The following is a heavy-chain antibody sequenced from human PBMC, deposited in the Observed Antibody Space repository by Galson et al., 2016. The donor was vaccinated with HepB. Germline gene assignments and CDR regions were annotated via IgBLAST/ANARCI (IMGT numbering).Heavy chain of an antibody. J-gene: IGHJ2*01. CDR3: AKDYSNYFWYFDF. V-gene: IGHV3-23*01. CDR2: ISGSGGST. CDR1: GFTFSSYV. Sequence: CAASGFTFSSYVMSWVRQAPGKGLEWVSVISGSGGSTYYADSVKGRFTISRDNSKNTMYLQMNSLRAEDAAVYYCAKDYSNYFWYFDFWGRGTLVTVSS. D-gene: IGHD4-11*01.